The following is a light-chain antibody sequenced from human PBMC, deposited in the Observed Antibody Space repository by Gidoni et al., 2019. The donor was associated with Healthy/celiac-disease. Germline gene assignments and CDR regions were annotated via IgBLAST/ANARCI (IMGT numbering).Light chain of an antibody. CDR3: QVWDSSSAL. CDR1: NIGSKS. Sequence: SYVLTPPPSVSFAPGQTARITCGGNNIGSKSVHWYQQKPGQAPVLVVYDDSDRSSGIPERFSGSNSGNTATLTISRVEAGDEADYYCQVWDSSSALFGGGTKLTVL. J-gene: IGLJ2*01. V-gene: IGLV3-21*02. CDR2: DDS.